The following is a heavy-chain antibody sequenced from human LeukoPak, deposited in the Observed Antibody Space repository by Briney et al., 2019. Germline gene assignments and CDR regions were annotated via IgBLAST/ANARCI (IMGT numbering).Heavy chain of an antibody. Sequence: SETLSLTCTVSGGSISSSSYYWGWIRQPPGKGLEWIGSIYYSGSTYYNPSLKSRVTISVDTSKNQFSLKLSSVTAADTAVYYCARRYESSGYYRYWGQGTLVTVSS. CDR2: IYYSGST. CDR1: GGSISSSSYY. D-gene: IGHD3-22*01. J-gene: IGHJ4*02. CDR3: ARRYESSGYYRY. V-gene: IGHV4-39*01.